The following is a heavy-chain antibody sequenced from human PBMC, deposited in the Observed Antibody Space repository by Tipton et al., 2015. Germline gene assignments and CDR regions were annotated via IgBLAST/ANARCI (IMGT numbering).Heavy chain of an antibody. D-gene: IGHD5-18*01. CDR3: ARERENSYGSFDL. CDR2: INHSGYT. J-gene: IGHJ4*02. Sequence: TLSLTCAVYGGSFSGYYWNWIRQTPGKGLEWIGEINHSGYTNYNPSLKTRVTISEDTSKNQFSLKLNSVTAADTARYYCARERENSYGSFDLWGQGVLVTVSS. CDR1: GGSFSGYY. V-gene: IGHV4-34*01.